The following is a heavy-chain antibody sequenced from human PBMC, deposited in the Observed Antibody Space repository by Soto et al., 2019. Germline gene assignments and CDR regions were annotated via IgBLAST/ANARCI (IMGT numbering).Heavy chain of an antibody. CDR2: IIPILGIA. CDR3: ARDGGYCSGGSCYYEASFDY. J-gene: IGHJ4*02. V-gene: IGHV1-69*08. D-gene: IGHD2-15*01. Sequence: QVQLVQSGAEVKKPGSSVKVSCKASGGTFSSYTISWVRQAPGQGLEWMGRIIPILGIANCAQKFQGRVTITADKSTSTVYMEVSSLRSEDTAGYYCARDGGYCSGGSCYYEASFDYLGQGTLVTVSS. CDR1: GGTFSSYT.